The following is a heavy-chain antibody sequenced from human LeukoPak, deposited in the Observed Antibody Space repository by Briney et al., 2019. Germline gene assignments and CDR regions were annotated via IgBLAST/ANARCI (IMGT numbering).Heavy chain of an antibody. V-gene: IGHV4-34*01. J-gene: IGHJ5*02. D-gene: IGHD3-3*01. Sequence: PSETLSLTCAVYGGSFSGYYWSWIRQPPEKGLEWIGEINHSGSTNYNPSLKSRVTISVDTSKNQFSLKLSSVTAADTAVYYCARRPLPFGVVIRNNWFDPWGQGTLVTVSS. CDR2: INHSGST. CDR3: ARRPLPFGVVIRNNWFDP. CDR1: GGSFSGYY.